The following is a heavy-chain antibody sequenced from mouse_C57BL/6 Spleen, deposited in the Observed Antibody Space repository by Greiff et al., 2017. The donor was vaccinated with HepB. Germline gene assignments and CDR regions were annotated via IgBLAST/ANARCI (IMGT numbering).Heavy chain of an antibody. V-gene: IGHV14-4*01. J-gene: IGHJ1*03. D-gene: IGHD2-5*01. CDR3: TVYSNYWYFDV. CDR2: IDPENGDT. CDR1: GFNIKDDY. Sequence: VQLQQSGAELVRPGASVKLSCTASGFNIKDDYMHWVKQRPEQGLEWIGWIDPENGDTEYASKFQGKATITADTSSNTAHLQLSSLTSEDTAVYYCTVYSNYWYFDVWGTGTTVTVSS.